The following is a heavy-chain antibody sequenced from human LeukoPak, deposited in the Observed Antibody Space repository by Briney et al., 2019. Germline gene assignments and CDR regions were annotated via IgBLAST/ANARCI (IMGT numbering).Heavy chain of an antibody. Sequence: GGSLRLSCAASGFTFGSYATHWVRQAPGKGLEWISSISSGSSYIYYADSVKGRFTISRDNAKNSLDLQMNGLRAEDMGVYHCARVRSAGQYGMDVWGQGTTVTVSS. CDR1: GFTFGSYA. CDR3: ARVRSAGQYGMDV. CDR2: ISSGSSYI. J-gene: IGHJ6*02. V-gene: IGHV3-21*01. D-gene: IGHD2-15*01.